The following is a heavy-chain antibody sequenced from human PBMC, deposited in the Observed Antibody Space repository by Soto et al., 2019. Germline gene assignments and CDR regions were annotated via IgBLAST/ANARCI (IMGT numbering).Heavy chain of an antibody. CDR2: IWYDGSNK. J-gene: IGHJ4*02. Sequence: QVQLVESGGGVVQPGRSLRLSCAASGFTFSSYGMHWVRQAPGKGLEWVAVIWYDGSNKYYADSVKGRFTISRDNSKNTLYLQMNSLRAEDTAVYYCARGGHIAPASYWGQGTLVTVSS. CDR3: ARGGHIAPASY. D-gene: IGHD6-25*01. CDR1: GFTFSSYG. V-gene: IGHV3-33*01.